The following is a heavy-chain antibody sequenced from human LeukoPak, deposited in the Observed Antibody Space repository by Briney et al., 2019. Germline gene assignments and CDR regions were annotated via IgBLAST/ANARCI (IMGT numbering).Heavy chain of an antibody. V-gene: IGHV1-18*01. Sequence: ASVKVSCKASGYTFTSYGISWVRQAPGQGLEWMGWISAYNGNTNYAQKLQGRVTMTTDTSTSTAYMELRSLRSDDTAVYYCARGSDFWSGYYIEVGYYWGQGTLVTVSS. CDR3: ARGSDFWSGYYIEVGYY. D-gene: IGHD3-3*01. CDR2: ISAYNGNT. J-gene: IGHJ4*02. CDR1: GYTFTSYG.